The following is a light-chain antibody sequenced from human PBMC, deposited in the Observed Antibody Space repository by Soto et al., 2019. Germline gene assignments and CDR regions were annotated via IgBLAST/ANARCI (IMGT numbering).Light chain of an antibody. CDR3: QQYNSYDMWS. CDR2: GAS. J-gene: IGKJ1*01. V-gene: IGKV1-5*01. CDR1: QGISKW. Sequence: DIQMTQSPSNLSASVGDRVTITCRASQGISKWLAWYQQKPGKAPKHLIYGASSLENGVPSRFSGSGSGTEFTLTISSLQPDDFATYFCQQYNSYDMWSFGQGTKVDLK.